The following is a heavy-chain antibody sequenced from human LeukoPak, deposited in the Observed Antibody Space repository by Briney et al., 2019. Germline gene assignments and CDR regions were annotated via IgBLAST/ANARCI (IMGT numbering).Heavy chain of an antibody. CDR3: AKEEYYDFWSGRPPLDY. D-gene: IGHD3-3*01. J-gene: IGHJ4*02. V-gene: IGHV3-48*04. Sequence: PGGSLRLSCAASGFTFSSYSMNWVRQAPGKGLEWVSYISSSSSTIYYADSVKGRFTISRDNAKNSLYLQMNSLRAEDTAVYYCAKEEYYDFWSGRPPLDYWGQGTLVTVSS. CDR1: GFTFSSYS. CDR2: ISSSSSTI.